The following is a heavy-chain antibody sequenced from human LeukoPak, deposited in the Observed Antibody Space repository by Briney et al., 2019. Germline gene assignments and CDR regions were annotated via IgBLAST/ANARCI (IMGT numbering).Heavy chain of an antibody. CDR2: INWNGDNT. V-gene: IGHV3-20*04. Sequence: GGSLRLSCAASGFTSDDNGMSWVRQAPGKGLEWVSGINWNGDNTDYADSVKGRFTISRDNAKNSLYLQMNSLRAEHTALYYCARGFDGNFDYWGQGTLVTVSP. J-gene: IGHJ4*02. CDR3: ARGFDGNFDY. D-gene: IGHD3-9*01. CDR1: GFTSDDNG.